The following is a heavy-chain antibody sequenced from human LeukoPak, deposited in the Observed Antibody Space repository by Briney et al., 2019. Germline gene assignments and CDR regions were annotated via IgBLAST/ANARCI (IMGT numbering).Heavy chain of an antibody. CDR3: ARGPTYQPIDS. D-gene: IGHD2-2*01. J-gene: IGHJ4*02. Sequence: SETLSLTCTVSGGATSSGNYYWGWIRQPPGKGLDWIASIHYSGTTYYNPSLKSRVTISVDTSKNHFSLKLSSVAAAGTAVYYCARGPTYQPIDSWGQGTLVTVSS. CDR1: GGATSSGNYY. V-gene: IGHV4-39*02. CDR2: IHYSGTT.